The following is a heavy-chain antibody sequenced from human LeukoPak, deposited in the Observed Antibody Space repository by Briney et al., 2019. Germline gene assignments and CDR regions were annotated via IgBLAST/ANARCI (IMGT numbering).Heavy chain of an antibody. J-gene: IGHJ6*03. CDR3: ARAGGRIQLWLRPYYYYMDV. CDR2: ISAGSRGI. V-gene: IGHV3-21*05. Sequence: PGGSLRLSCAASGFTFSTYSMTWVRQAPGKGLEWISHISAGSRGIYYADSVKGRFTISRDNAKNSLYLQMNSLRAEDTAVYYCARAGGRIQLWLRPYYYYMDVWGKGTTVTVSS. CDR1: GFTFSTYS. D-gene: IGHD5-18*01.